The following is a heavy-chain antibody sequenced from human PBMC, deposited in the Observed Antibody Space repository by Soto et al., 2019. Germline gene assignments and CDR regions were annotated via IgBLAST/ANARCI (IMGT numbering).Heavy chain of an antibody. CDR2: INAANGYT. CDR3: AISPYFPPSTSSWNYYYYMDV. V-gene: IGHV1-3*01. CDR1: GYTFISYA. J-gene: IGHJ6*03. D-gene: IGHD2-2*01. Sequence: GASVKVSCKASGYTFISYAIHWVCQAPGQGLEWMGWINAANGYTKYSQKFKGRVSITTDTSASTSARTAYMELSSLRSEDTAVYFCAISPYFPPSTSSWNYYYYMDVWGQGTTVTVSS.